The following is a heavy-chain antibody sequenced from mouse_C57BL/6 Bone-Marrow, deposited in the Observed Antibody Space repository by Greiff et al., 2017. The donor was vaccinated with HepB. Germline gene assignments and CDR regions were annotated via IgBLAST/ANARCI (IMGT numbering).Heavy chain of an antibody. J-gene: IGHJ1*03. V-gene: IGHV2-5*01. Sequence: QVQLQQSGPGLVQPSQSLSITCTVSGFSLTSYGVHWVRQSPGKGLEWLGVIWRGGSTDYNAAFMSRLSITKDNSKSQVFFKMNSLQADDTAIYYGVLYYYGSRWYFDVWGTGTTVTVSS. CDR2: IWRGGST. CDR3: VLYYYGSRWYFDV. D-gene: IGHD1-1*01. CDR1: GFSLTSYG.